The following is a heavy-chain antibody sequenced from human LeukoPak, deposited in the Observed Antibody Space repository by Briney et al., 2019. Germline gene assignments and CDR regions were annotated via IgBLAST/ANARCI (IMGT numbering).Heavy chain of an antibody. CDR3: ARPSMGFGWFDP. D-gene: IGHD3-10*01. CDR2: IIPIFGTA. J-gene: IGHJ5*02. Sequence: SVKVSCKASGGTFSSYAISWVRQAPGQGLEWMGGIIPIFGTANYAQKFQGRVTITTDESTSTAYMELSSLRSEDTAVYYCARPSMGFGWFDPWGQGTLVTVSS. V-gene: IGHV1-69*05. CDR1: GGTFSSYA.